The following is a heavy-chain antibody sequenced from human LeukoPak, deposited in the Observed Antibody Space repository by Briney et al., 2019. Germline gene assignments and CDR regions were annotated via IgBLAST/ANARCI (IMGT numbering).Heavy chain of an antibody. CDR2: INPNSGCT. V-gene: IGHV1-2*02. CDR3: ARYGSVEAIDY. J-gene: IGHJ4*02. Sequence: ASVKVSCTASGYTFTGYYMHWVRQAPGQGLEWIGWINPNSGCTNYAQKFQGRVTMTRDTSISTAYMQLNSLRSDDTAVYYCARYGSVEAIDYWGQGTLVTVAS. CDR1: GYTFTGYY. D-gene: IGHD3-10*01.